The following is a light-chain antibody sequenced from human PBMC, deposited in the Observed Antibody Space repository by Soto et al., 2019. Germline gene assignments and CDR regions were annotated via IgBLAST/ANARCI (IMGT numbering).Light chain of an antibody. CDR3: QQYNSWPPWT. CDR2: AAS. J-gene: IGKJ1*01. CDR1: QSVSSD. Sequence: EIVMTQSPVTLSASSGERVTLSCRASQSVSSDLAWYQQKPGQAPRLLIYAASTRATGIPARFSGSGSGTEFILTISSLQSEDSAVYYSQQYNSWPPWTFGQGTKVEIK. V-gene: IGKV3-15*01.